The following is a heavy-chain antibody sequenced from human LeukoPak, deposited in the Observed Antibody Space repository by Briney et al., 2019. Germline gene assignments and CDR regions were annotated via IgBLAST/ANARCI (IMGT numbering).Heavy chain of an antibody. CDR1: GYSISSGYY. Sequence: PSETLSLTCAVSGYSISSGYYWGWIRQPPGEGLEGIGSIYHSGSTYYNSSLKSRVTISVDTSKNQFSLTLSSVTAADMAVYYCARQMGTSLDYWGQGTLVTVSS. D-gene: IGHD5-24*01. V-gene: IGHV4-38-2*01. CDR3: ARQMGTSLDY. J-gene: IGHJ4*02. CDR2: IYHSGST.